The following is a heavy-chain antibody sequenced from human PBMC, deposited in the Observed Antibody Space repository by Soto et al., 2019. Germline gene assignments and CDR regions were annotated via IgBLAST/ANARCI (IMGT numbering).Heavy chain of an antibody. J-gene: IGHJ6*03. CDR3: ARQISITVSGVITIYMDV. V-gene: IGHV5-51*01. CDR1: GYSFTSYW. D-gene: IGHD3-3*01. CDR2: IYPGDSDT. Sequence: GESLKISCKGSGYSFTSYWIGWVRQMPGKGLEWMGIIYPGDSDTRYSPSFQGQVTISADKSISTAYLQWSSLKASDTAMYYCARQISITVSGVITIYMDVWGKGTTVTVS.